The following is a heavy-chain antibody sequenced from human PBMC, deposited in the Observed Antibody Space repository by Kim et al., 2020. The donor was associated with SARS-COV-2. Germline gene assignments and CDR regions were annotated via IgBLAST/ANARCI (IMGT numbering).Heavy chain of an antibody. CDR2: ILHDGTNK. CDR3: AKQGYEISVVTSYLVH. V-gene: IGHV3-30*18. J-gene: IGHJ4*02. CDR1: GFTFTNYG. D-gene: IGHD3-16*02. Sequence: GGSLRLSCAASGFTFTNYGIHWVRQAPGKGLEWVASILHDGTNKYYAESVKGRFTISKDNSKNTLYLQMNSLRGEDTAVYYCAKQGYEISVVTSYLVHCGQETQFAVSS.